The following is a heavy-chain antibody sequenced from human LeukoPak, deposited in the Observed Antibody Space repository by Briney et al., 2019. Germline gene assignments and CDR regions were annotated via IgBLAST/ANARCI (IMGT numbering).Heavy chain of an antibody. CDR2: ISYDGSNK. V-gene: IGHV3-30*04. Sequence: TGGSLRLSCAASGFTFSSYAMHRLRQAPGQGLEGVAVISYDGSNKYYADPVKGRFTISRDNSKNTLYLQMNSLRAEDTAVYYCARESSGWVEAYYFDYWGQGTLVTVSS. CDR1: GFTFSSYA. CDR3: ARESSGWVEAYYFDY. J-gene: IGHJ4*02. D-gene: IGHD6-19*01.